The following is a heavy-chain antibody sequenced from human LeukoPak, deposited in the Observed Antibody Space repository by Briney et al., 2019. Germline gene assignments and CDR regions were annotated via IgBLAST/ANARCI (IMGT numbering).Heavy chain of an antibody. CDR3: ARDAYTTIGYYYYMDV. CDR2: ISTRGST. D-gene: IGHD3-16*01. CDR1: GGSINSGSYY. Sequence: NPSETLSLTCTVSGGSINSGSYYWSWIRQPAGKGLEWIGHISTRGSTNYNPSLKSRVTISVDTSKNQFSLRLSSVTAADTAVYYCARDAYTTIGYYYYMDVWGKGTTVTVSS. V-gene: IGHV4-61*09. J-gene: IGHJ6*03.